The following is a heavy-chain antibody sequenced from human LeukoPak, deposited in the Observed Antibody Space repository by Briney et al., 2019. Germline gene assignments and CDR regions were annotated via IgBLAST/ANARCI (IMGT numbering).Heavy chain of an antibody. J-gene: IGHJ4*02. CDR2: ISYDGSNK. Sequence: GGSLRLSCAASGFTFRSYAMHRVRQAPGKGLEWVAVISYDGSNKYYADSVKGRFTISRDNSKNTLYLQMNSLRAEDTAVYYCARVRTTVGVYLDYWGQGTLVTVSS. CDR1: GFTFRSYA. D-gene: IGHD4-11*01. V-gene: IGHV3-30*04. CDR3: ARVRTTVGVYLDY.